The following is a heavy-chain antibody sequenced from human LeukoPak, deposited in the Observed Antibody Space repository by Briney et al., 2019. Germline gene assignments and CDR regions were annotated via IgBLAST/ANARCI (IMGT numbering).Heavy chain of an antibody. Sequence: PGGSLRLSCAASGFTFDDYAMHWVRQAPGKGLKWVSCTRRNSGSIGYAWSVRGGVSISRENAKNSLYLRMNSLRAEDTAVYYCAELGITMIGGVWGEGTTVTISS. CDR2: TRRNSGSI. CDR3: AELGITMIGGV. CDR1: GFTFDDYA. J-gene: IGHJ6*04. V-gene: IGHV3-9*01. D-gene: IGHD3-10*02.